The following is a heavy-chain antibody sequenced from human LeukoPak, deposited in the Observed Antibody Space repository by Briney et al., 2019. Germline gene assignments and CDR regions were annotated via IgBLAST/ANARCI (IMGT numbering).Heavy chain of an antibody. CDR2: IYYSGVT. CDR1: GGSVNSADFY. V-gene: IGHV4-39*01. CDR3: VGRKRTTPNWFLT. D-gene: IGHD1-14*01. Sequence: SERESLACTVSGGSVNSADFYWGWIRQSPGKGLEWIGAIYYSGVTFYNPSLKSRVTISVDTSKNQFSLKLTSVTAADTSIYYCVGRKRTTPNWFLTCGEGNLVTVSS. J-gene: IGHJ5*02.